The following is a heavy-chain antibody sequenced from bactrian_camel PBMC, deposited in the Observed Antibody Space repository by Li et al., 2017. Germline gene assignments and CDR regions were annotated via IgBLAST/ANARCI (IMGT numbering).Heavy chain of an antibody. CDR3: AEGRGSRGEHCYSLNY. CDR1: GFRFGGHD. J-gene: IGHJ4*01. Sequence: VQLVESGGGLVQPGGSLRLTCVVSGFRFGGHDMSWVRRAPGKGLEWVSGTNMGGSGTYYADSMKGRFTISRDSAKNTVYLQMNNLQPEDTATYYCAEGRGSRGEHCYSLNYWGQGTQVTVS. V-gene: IGHV3S40*01. D-gene: IGHD6*01. CDR2: TNMGGSGT.